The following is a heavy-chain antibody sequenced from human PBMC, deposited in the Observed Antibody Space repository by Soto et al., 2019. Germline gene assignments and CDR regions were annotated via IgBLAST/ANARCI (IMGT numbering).Heavy chain of an antibody. CDR1: GYTFTSYA. D-gene: IGHD1-20*01. CDR3: ARDVGYNWNLIDY. V-gene: IGHV1-3*01. CDR2: VNAGNGNT. Sequence: QVQLVQSGAEVKKPGASVKVSCTASGYTFTSYAIHWVRQAAGQRLEWMGWVNAGNGNTKYSQKLQGRVTITRDTSASTAYMELSSLTSEDTAVYYCARDVGYNWNLIDYWGQGTLVTVSS. J-gene: IGHJ4*02.